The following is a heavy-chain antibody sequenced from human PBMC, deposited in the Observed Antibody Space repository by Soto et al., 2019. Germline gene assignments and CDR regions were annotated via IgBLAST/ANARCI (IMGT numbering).Heavy chain of an antibody. J-gene: IGHJ5*02. Sequence: ASETLSLTCAVYGGSFSGYYWSWIRQPPGKGLEWIGEINHSGSTNYNPSLKSRVTISVDTSKNQFSLKLSSVTAADTAVYYCARGGLMSWLDQNWFDPWGQGTLVTVSS. CDR2: INHSGST. V-gene: IGHV4-34*01. CDR1: GGSFSGYY. D-gene: IGHD6-19*01. CDR3: ARGGLMSWLDQNWFDP.